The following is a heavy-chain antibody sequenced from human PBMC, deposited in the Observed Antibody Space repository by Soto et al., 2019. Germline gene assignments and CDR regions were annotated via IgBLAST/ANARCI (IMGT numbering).Heavy chain of an antibody. J-gene: IGHJ4*02. CDR2: ISAYNGNT. CDR1: GYTFTSYG. V-gene: IGHV1-18*01. Sequence: QVPLVQSGAEVKKPGASVKVSCKASGYTFTSYGISWVRQAPGQGLEWMGWISAYNGNTNYAQKLQGRVTMTTDTSTSTAYMELRSLRSDDKAVYYCARVMGYYDYVWGSYRYTGYFDYWGQGTLVTVSS. D-gene: IGHD3-16*02. CDR3: ARVMGYYDYVWGSYRYTGYFDY.